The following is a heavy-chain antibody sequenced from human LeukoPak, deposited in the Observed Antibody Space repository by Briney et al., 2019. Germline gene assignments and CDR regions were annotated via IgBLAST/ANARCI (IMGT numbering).Heavy chain of an antibody. CDR1: DGAFSGYY. CDR2: INHSGSA. CDR3: ARRPRGVIIKTWFDS. Sequence: PSETLSLTCAVYDGAFSGYYCSWIRQPPGKGLEWIGEINHSGSANYNPSLKSRVTILLDTSKNQFSLNLSSVTAADTAVYYCARRPRGVIIKTWFDSWGQGTLVTVSS. D-gene: IGHD3-10*01. V-gene: IGHV4-34*01. J-gene: IGHJ5*01.